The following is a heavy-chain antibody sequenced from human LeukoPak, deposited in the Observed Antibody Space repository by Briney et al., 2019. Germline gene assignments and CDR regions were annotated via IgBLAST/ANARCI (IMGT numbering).Heavy chain of an antibody. CDR1: SGSISIYY. V-gene: IGHV4-59*12. J-gene: IGHJ4*02. Sequence: SETLSLTCTVSSGSISIYYWSWIRQPPGKALEWVGYVYYTGSTNYNPSLKSRVTMSVDTSKNQFSLKLSSVTAADTAVYYCARGGYGDFDYWGQGTLVTVSS. CDR2: VYYTGST. CDR3: ARGGYGDFDY. D-gene: IGHD4-17*01.